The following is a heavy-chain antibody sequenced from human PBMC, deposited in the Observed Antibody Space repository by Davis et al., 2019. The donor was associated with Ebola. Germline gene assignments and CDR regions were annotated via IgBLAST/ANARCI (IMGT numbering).Heavy chain of an antibody. CDR3: AREGGYSNGWPYFDN. CDR2: IIPILGPG. V-gene: IGHV1-69*06. J-gene: IGHJ4*02. D-gene: IGHD6-19*01. CDR1: GGTFSSYA. Sequence: AASVKVSCKASGGTFSSYAISWVRQAPGQGLEWMGGIIPILGPGNYGQKFQGRVTITADKSTSTAYMELSSLRYEDTAVYYCAREGGYSNGWPYFDNWGQGTLVTGSS.